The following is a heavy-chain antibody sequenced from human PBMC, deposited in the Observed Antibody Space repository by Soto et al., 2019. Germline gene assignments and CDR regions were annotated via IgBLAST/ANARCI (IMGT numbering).Heavy chain of an antibody. Sequence: GESLKISCKGSGYKFTSYWIVWVRQMPGIGLEWMGIIYLGDSDTRYSPSFQGQVTISADKSISTAYLQWSTLKASDTAMYYCARLGGYCISTSCYGYYYYAMDVWGQGTAVTVSS. J-gene: IGHJ6*02. D-gene: IGHD2-2*01. CDR2: IYLGDSDT. CDR1: GYKFTSYW. CDR3: ARLGGYCISTSCYGYYYYAMDV. V-gene: IGHV5-51*01.